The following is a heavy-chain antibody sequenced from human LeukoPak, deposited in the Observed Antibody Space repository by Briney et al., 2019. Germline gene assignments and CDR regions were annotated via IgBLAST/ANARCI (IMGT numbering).Heavy chain of an antibody. CDR1: GFTFSSYW. CDR2: INSDGSST. D-gene: IGHD1-26*01. V-gene: IGHV3-74*01. Sequence: GGSLRLSCAASGFTFSSYWMHWVRHAPGKGLVWVSRINSDGSSTSYADSVKGRFTISRDNAKNTLYMQMNSLRAEDTAVYYCTRGLSGTYYGRFDYWGQGTLVTVSS. CDR3: TRGLSGTYYGRFDY. J-gene: IGHJ4*02.